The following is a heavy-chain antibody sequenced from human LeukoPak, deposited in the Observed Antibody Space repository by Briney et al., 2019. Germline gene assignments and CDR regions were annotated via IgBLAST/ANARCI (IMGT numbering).Heavy chain of an antibody. Sequence: PGGSLRLSCAASGFTFSSYSMNWVRQAPGKGLEWVSSISSSSSYIYYADSVKGRFTISRDNAKNSLYLQMNSLRAEDTAVYYCATVPLKQQLVRSDNWFDPWGQGTLVTVSS. D-gene: IGHD6-13*01. CDR2: ISSSSSYI. CDR1: GFTFSSYS. J-gene: IGHJ5*02. CDR3: ATVPLKQQLVRSDNWFDP. V-gene: IGHV3-21*01.